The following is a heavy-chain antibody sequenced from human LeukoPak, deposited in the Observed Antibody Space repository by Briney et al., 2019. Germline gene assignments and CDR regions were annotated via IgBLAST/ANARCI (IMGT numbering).Heavy chain of an antibody. D-gene: IGHD5-12*01. V-gene: IGHV3-43*02. CDR2: ISGDGSST. CDR1: GFTFDDYA. Sequence: GGSLRLSCAASGFTFDDYAMHWVRQPPGKGLEWVSLISGDGSSTYYADSVKGRFTISRDNSKNSLYLQMNSLRTEDTALYYCARGLYSGYDPSNFDYWGQGTLVTVSS. J-gene: IGHJ4*02. CDR3: ARGLYSGYDPSNFDY.